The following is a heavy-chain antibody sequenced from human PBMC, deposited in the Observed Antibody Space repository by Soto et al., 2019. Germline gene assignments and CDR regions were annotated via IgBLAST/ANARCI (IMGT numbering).Heavy chain of an antibody. Sequence: QVQLVQSGAEVKKPGSSVKVSCKASGGTFSSYAISWVRQAPGQGLEWMGGIIPIFGTANYAQKFQGRVTITADESTSTAYMELSSLTSEDTAVYYCAREGITMLRGVIVTPYYFDYWGQGSLVPVSS. CDR2: IIPIFGTA. CDR1: GGTFSSYA. J-gene: IGHJ4*02. V-gene: IGHV1-69*01. D-gene: IGHD3-10*01. CDR3: AREGITMLRGVIVTPYYFDY.